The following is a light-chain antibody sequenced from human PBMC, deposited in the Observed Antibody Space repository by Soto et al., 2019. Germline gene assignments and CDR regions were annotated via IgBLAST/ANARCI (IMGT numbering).Light chain of an antibody. CDR1: QSVSRSY. V-gene: IGKV3-20*01. CDR3: QQYVRSSRT. Sequence: EIVLTQSPGTLSFSPGERATLSCRASQSVSRSYLAWSQQKPGQAPRLLIYGASSRATGIPDRFSGSGSGTDFTLTISRLEHEDFAVNYCQQYVRSSRTFGQGNKVELK. CDR2: GAS. J-gene: IGKJ1*01.